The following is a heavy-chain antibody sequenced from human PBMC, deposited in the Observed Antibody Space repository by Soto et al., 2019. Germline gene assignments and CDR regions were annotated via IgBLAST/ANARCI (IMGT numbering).Heavy chain of an antibody. CDR3: AIDVFLAEWFVL. D-gene: IGHD3-3*01. V-gene: IGHV1-8*01. CDR2: MNPNSGNT. Sequence: WASVKVSCKASGYTFTSYDINWVRQATGQGLEWMGWMNPNSGNTGYAQKFQGRVTMTRNTSISTAYMELSSLRSEDTAVYYCAIDVFLAEWFVLWGQGTLVNVSS. CDR1: GYTFTSYD. J-gene: IGHJ5*02.